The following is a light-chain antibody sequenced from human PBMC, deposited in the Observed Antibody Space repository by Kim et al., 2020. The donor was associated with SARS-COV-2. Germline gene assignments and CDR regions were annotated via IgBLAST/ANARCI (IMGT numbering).Light chain of an antibody. CDR3: SSYTSSSTWV. J-gene: IGLJ3*02. V-gene: IGLV2-14*03. CDR2: AVT. CDR1: SSDIGAYDS. Sequence: GQSITIPCTGTSSDIGAYDSVSWYQQYPGKAPKVMIFAVTKRPSGVSSRFSGSKSGNTASLTISGLQAEDEADYYCSSYTSSSTWVFGGGTQLTVL.